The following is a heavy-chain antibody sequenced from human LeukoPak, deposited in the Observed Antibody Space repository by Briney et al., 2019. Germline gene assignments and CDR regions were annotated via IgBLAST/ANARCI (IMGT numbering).Heavy chain of an antibody. D-gene: IGHD3-16*01. V-gene: IGHV4-59*01. CDR3: ARVLGGAFDI. CDR2: IYYSGST. CDR1: GGSISSYY. Sequence: SETLSLTCTVPGGSISSYYWSWIRQPPGKGLEWIGYIYYSGSTNYNPSLKSRVTISVDTSKNQFSLKLSSVTAADTAVYYCARVLGGAFDIWGQGTMVTVSS. J-gene: IGHJ3*02.